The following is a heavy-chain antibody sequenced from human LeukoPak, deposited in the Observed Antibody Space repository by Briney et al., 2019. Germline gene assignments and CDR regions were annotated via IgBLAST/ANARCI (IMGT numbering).Heavy chain of an antibody. CDR1: GFTFSSYA. CDR2: ISYDGSNK. CDR3: AGRIMIDY. D-gene: IGHD3-16*01. V-gene: IGHV3-30-3*01. Sequence: GGSLRLSCAASGFTFSSYAMHWVRQAPGKGLEWVAVISYDGSNKYYADSVKGRFTISRDNSENTLYLQMNSLRAEDTAVYYCAGRIMIDYWGQGTLVTVSS. J-gene: IGHJ4*02.